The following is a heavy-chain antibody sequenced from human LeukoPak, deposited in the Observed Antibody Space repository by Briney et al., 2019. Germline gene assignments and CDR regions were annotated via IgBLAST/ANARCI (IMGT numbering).Heavy chain of an antibody. V-gene: IGHV3-30-3*01. CDR2: ISYDGSNK. Sequence: GGSLRLSCAASGFTFSSYAMHWVRQAPGKGLEWVAVISYDGSNKYYADSVKGRFTISRDNSKNTLYLQMNSLRAEDTAVYYCARDLMGYYDSSGPGGYWGQGTLVTVSS. CDR1: GFTFSSYA. CDR3: ARDLMGYYDSSGPGGY. D-gene: IGHD3-22*01. J-gene: IGHJ4*02.